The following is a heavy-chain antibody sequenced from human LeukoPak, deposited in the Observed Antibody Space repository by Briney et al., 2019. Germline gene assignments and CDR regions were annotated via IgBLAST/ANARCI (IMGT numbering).Heavy chain of an antibody. Sequence: PSETLSLTCTVSGGSISTYYWSWIRQPPGKGLEWIGYIYYTGSTNYNPSLKSRVTISVDTSKNQLSLKLRSVTAADTAFYYCARAMTTVTVFWFHPWGQGTLVTVSS. CDR3: ARAMTTVTVFWFHP. CDR2: IYYTGST. V-gene: IGHV4-59*08. J-gene: IGHJ5*02. D-gene: IGHD4-17*01. CDR1: GGSISTYY.